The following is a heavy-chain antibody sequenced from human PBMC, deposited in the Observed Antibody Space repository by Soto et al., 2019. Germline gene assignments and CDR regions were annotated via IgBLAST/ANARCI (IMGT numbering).Heavy chain of an antibody. V-gene: IGHV1-8*01. CDR1: GYSFITYD. J-gene: IGHJ5*02. CDR3: ARVPEFLDP. D-gene: IGHD3-10*01. CDR2: MNATSGRT. Sequence: QVQLVQPGAEVRKPGASVKVSCKASGYSFITYDINWVRQAAGQGLEWMGWMNATSGRTGCAQKFQGRLTMTMDTSSSTGYMEPSSLISDDTAVYYCARVPEFLDPWGEGNLVTVSS.